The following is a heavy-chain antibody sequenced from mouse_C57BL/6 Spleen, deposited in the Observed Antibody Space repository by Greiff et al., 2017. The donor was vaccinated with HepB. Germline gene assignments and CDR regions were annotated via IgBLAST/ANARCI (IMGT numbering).Heavy chain of an antibody. V-gene: IGHV1-76*01. Sequence: VQGVESGAELVRPGASVKLSCKASGYTFTDYYINWVKQRPGQGLEWIARIYPGSGNTYYNEKFKGKATLTAEKSSSTAYMQLSSLTSEDSAVYFCARGDYGYDYWGQGTSVTVSS. J-gene: IGHJ4*01. CDR1: GYTFTDYY. D-gene: IGHD2-2*01. CDR3: ARGDYGYDY. CDR2: IYPGSGNT.